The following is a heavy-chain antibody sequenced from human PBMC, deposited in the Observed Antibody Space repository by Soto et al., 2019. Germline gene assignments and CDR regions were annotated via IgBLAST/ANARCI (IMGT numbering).Heavy chain of an antibody. CDR2: IIPIFNTA. V-gene: IGHV1-69*12. Sequence: QVQLVQSGAEVKKPGSSVKVSCKASGGTFSSYAISWVRQAPGQGLEWMGGIIPIFNTANYAQKFQGRVTIAADASTTTAYMELSSPRSEDTAVYYWAPPGAGGTDYSAGMDVWGQGTTVTVSS. D-gene: IGHD1-1*01. J-gene: IGHJ6*02. CDR1: GGTFSSYA. CDR3: APPGAGGTDYSAGMDV.